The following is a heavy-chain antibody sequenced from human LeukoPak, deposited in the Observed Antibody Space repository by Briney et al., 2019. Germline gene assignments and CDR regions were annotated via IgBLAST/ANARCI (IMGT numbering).Heavy chain of an antibody. V-gene: IGHV4-59*01. CDR1: GGSISSYY. J-gene: IGHJ6*02. D-gene: IGHD3-10*01. CDR3: ARCPTGVRGVRDYGMDV. Sequence: KPSETLSLTCTVSGGSISSYYWSWIRQPPGKGLEWIGYIYYSGSTNYNPSLKSRVTISVDTSKNQFSLKLSSVTAADTAVYYCARCPTGVRGVRDYGMDVWGQGTTVTAFS. CDR2: IYYSGST.